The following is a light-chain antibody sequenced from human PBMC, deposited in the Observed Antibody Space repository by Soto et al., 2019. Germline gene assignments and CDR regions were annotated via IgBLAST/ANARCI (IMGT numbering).Light chain of an antibody. J-gene: IGKJ4*01. CDR3: QQYNSYPLT. CDR1: QRISSW. Sequence: DNQMTQFPSTLSASLGDRVNITCPARQRISSWLSWYQQKPGKAPKLLIYKVFILESGVPSRFSGSGSGTEFILIISILQPDDFATYYCQQYNSYPLTFGGGTKVDIK. V-gene: IGKV1-5*03. CDR2: KVF.